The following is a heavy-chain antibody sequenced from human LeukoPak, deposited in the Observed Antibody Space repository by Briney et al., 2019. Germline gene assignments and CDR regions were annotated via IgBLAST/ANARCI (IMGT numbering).Heavy chain of an antibody. D-gene: IGHD3-10*01. J-gene: IGHJ4*02. CDR3: ARAAYGSGSYFFDY. Sequence: SGTLSLTCTVSGGTISGYYWSWIRQPPGKGLEWIGYIYNSGNTNYNPSLKSRVTISVDTSKNQFSLKLSSVTAADTAVYYCARAAYGSGSYFFDYWGQGTLVTVSS. V-gene: IGHV4-59*08. CDR2: IYNSGNT. CDR1: GGTISGYY.